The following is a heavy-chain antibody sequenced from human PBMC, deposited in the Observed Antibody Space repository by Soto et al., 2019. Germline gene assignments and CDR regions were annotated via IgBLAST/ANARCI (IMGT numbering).Heavy chain of an antibody. J-gene: IGHJ4*02. Sequence: ASETLSLTCTVSGGSISSSSYYWGWIRQPPGKGLEWIGSIYYRGNTYYNPSLKSRVTISVDTSKNQFSLKLSSVTAAGTAVYYCAREGGGYCSGGSCQVDYWGQGTLVTV. CDR1: GGSISSSSYY. D-gene: IGHD2-15*01. V-gene: IGHV4-39*02. CDR3: AREGGGYCSGGSCQVDY. CDR2: IYYRGNT.